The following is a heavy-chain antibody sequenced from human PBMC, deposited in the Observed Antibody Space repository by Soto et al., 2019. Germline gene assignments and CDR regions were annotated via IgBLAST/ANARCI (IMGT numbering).Heavy chain of an antibody. D-gene: IGHD6-19*01. V-gene: IGHV1-8*01. J-gene: IGHJ4*02. Sequence: QVQLVQSGAEVKKPGASVKVSCKASGYTFTSYEINWVRQATGQGLEWMGWMNPNSGNTGYAQKFQGRVIMTRNTSISTAYMELSSLRSEDTALYYCARRLLVAGGFDYWGQETLVTVSS. CDR2: MNPNSGNT. CDR3: ARRLLVAGGFDY. CDR1: GYTFTSYE.